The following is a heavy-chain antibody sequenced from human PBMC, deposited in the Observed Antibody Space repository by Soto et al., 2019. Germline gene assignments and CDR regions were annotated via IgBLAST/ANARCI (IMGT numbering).Heavy chain of an antibody. J-gene: IGHJ4*02. CDR2: IDDGGTST. D-gene: IGHD3-3*01. V-gene: IGHV3-74*03. CDR1: GFTFSSYW. Sequence: EVQLVESGGGLVQPGGSLRLSCAASGFTFSSYWMHWVRQVPGKGLVWVARIDDGGTSTMYADSVKGRFTISRDNAKNTLELEMNSLRAEDTAVYYCAIIPEWSYGGGYWGQGTLGTVSS. CDR3: AIIPEWSYGGGY.